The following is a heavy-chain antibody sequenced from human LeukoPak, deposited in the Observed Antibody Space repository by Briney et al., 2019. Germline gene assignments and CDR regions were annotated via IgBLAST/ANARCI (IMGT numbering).Heavy chain of an antibody. J-gene: IGHJ6*03. CDR3: ARGGYDYGGNSEKRHYYYYLDV. CDR1: GGSISSGDYY. CDR2: IYYSGST. Sequence: SETLSLTCTVSGGSISSGDYYWSWIRQHPGKGLEWIGYIYYSGSTYYNPSLKSRVTISVDTSKNQFSLKLSSVTAADTAVYYCARGGYDYGGNSEKRHYYYYLDVWGKGTTVTVSS. V-gene: IGHV4-30-4*08. D-gene: IGHD4-23*01.